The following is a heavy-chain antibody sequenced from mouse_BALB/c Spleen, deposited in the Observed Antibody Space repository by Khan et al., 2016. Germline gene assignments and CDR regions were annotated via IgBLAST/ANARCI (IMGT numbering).Heavy chain of an antibody. CDR1: GFTFSSYA. CDR2: ISSGGSYT. CDR3: ERAGYGSSYIDY. D-gene: IGHD1-1*01. V-gene: IGHV5-9-4*01. J-gene: IGHJ2*01. Sequence: EVELVESGGGLVKPGGSLKLSCAAAGFTFSSYAMSWVRQSPEKRLEWVAEISSGGSYTYYPDTVTGRFTISRDNAKNTLYLDMSSLRSEDPAMYSRERAGYGSSYIDYWGQGTTRTVSS.